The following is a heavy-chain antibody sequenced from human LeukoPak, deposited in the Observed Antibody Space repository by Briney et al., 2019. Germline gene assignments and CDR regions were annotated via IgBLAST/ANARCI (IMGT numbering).Heavy chain of an antibody. CDR2: IHPSGST. V-gene: IGHV4-61*02. Sequence: SETLSLTCNVSGGSISSGPYYWTWIRQPAGKGLEWIGRIHPSGSTNYNPSLKSRVTLSVDTSKNQFSLKLSSVTAADTAVYYCARGPPPDFDYWGRGTLVTVSS. CDR3: ARGPPPDFDY. J-gene: IGHJ4*02. CDR1: GGSISSGPYY.